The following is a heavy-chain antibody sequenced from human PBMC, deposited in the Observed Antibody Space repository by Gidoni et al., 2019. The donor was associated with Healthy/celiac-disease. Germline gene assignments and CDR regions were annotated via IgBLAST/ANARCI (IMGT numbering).Heavy chain of an antibody. Sequence: EVQLLESGGGLVQPGGSLRLSCAASGFTFSSYAMSWVRQAPGKGLEWVSAISGSGGSTYYADSVKGRFTISRDNSKNTLYLQMNSLRAEDTAVYYCAKCSFRTAGIQLWPGYGMDVWGQGTTVTVSS. CDR1: GFTFSSYA. J-gene: IGHJ6*02. D-gene: IGHD5-18*01. CDR3: AKCSFRTAGIQLWPGYGMDV. V-gene: IGHV3-23*01. CDR2: ISGSGGST.